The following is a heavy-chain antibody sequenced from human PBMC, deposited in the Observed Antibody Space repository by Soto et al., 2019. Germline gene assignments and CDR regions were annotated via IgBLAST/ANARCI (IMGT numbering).Heavy chain of an antibody. D-gene: IGHD2-15*01. CDR2: ISSSSSYI. CDR3: ARDRAYGGVRVVVVAATALGMDV. Sequence: GSLRLSCAASGFTFSSYSMNWVRQAPGKGLEWVSSISSSSSYIYYADSVKGRFTISRDNAKNSLYLQMNSLRAEDTAVYYCARDRAYGGVRVVVVAATALGMDVWGQGTTVTVSS. CDR1: GFTFSSYS. J-gene: IGHJ6*02. V-gene: IGHV3-21*01.